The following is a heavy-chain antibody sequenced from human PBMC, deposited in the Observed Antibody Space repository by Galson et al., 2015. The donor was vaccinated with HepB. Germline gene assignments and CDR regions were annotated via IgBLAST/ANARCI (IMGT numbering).Heavy chain of an antibody. CDR2: MNPNSGNT. J-gene: IGHJ4*02. CDR3: ARSYDILTGWIDY. D-gene: IGHD3-9*01. Sequence: SVKVSCKASGYTFTSYDINWVRQATGQGLEWMGWMNPNSGNTGYAQKFQGRVTMTRNTSISTAYMELSSLRSEDTAVYYCARSYDILTGWIDYWGQGTLVTVSS. V-gene: IGHV1-8*01. CDR1: GYTFTSYD.